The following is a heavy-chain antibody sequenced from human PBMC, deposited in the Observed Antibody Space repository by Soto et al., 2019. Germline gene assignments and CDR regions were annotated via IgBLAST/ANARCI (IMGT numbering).Heavy chain of an antibody. CDR1: GFTFTSSA. CDR3: AAGGSGDWFDP. Sequence: ASVKFSYKASGFTFTSSALRWARQARGQRLEWIGWIVVGSGNTNYAQKFQERVTITRDMSTSTAYMELSSLRSEDTAAYYCAAGGSGDWFDPWGQGTLVTVSS. J-gene: IGHJ5*02. D-gene: IGHD6-19*01. V-gene: IGHV1-58*01. CDR2: IVVGSGNT.